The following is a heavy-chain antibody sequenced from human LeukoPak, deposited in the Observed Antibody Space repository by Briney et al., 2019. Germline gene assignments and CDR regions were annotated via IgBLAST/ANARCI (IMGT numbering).Heavy chain of an antibody. Sequence: SETLSLTCTVSGGAISSYYWSWIRQPPGKGLEWIGSIYYSGSTYYNPSLKSRVTISVDTSKNQFSLKLSSVTAADTAVYYCARRAANPGWYFDLWGRGTLVTVSS. V-gene: IGHV4-39*01. CDR1: GGAISSYY. CDR2: IYYSGST. CDR3: ARRAANPGWYFDL. J-gene: IGHJ2*01.